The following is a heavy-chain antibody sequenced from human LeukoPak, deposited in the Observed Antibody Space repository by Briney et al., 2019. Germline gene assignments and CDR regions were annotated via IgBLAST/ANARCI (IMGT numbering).Heavy chain of an antibody. J-gene: IGHJ6*02. CDR3: ARGLVGSYAMDV. Sequence: PGGSLRLSCAASEFTFRSYEMNWVRQAPGKGLEWISYISSIDTTIDYADSVKGRFTISRDNAKNSLYLQMNSLRVEDTAVYYCARGLVGSYAMDVWGQGTTVTVSS. CDR2: ISSIDTTI. CDR1: EFTFRSYE. V-gene: IGHV3-48*03. D-gene: IGHD3-10*01.